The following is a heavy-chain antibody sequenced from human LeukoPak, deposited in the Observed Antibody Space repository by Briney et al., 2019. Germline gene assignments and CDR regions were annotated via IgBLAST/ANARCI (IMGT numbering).Heavy chain of an antibody. Sequence: SGGSLRLSCEASGISVSSNYMSWVRQAPGKGLEWVSVIYTDDTTYYADSVKGRFTVSRERSKNTLYLQMNSLRAEDTAVYFCAREFGDSSGYYYEPNSFDYWGQGTLVTVSS. CDR2: IYTDDTT. CDR3: AREFGDSSGYYYEPNSFDY. CDR1: GISVSSNY. J-gene: IGHJ4*02. D-gene: IGHD3-22*01. V-gene: IGHV3-66*01.